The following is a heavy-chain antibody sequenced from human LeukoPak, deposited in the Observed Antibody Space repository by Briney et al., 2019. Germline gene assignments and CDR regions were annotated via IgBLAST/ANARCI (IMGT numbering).Heavy chain of an antibody. V-gene: IGHV3-30*04. CDR2: ISYDGSNK. CDR3: ATPPGLELLPD. D-gene: IGHD1-7*01. J-gene: IGHJ4*02. CDR1: GFTFSSYA. Sequence: GGSLRLSCAASGFTFSSYAMHWVRQAPGKGLEWVAVISYDGSNKYFADSVKGRFTISRDNAKNTLYLQMNSLRAEDTAVYYCATPPGLELLPDWGQGTLVTVSS.